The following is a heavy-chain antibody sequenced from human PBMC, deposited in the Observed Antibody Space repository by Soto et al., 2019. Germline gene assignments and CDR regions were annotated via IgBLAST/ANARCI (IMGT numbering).Heavy chain of an antibody. D-gene: IGHD3-22*01. CDR3: VRFGTYYDTSGYLY. V-gene: IGHV3-74*01. CDR2: INTDGSTT. Sequence: GGSLRLSCTASGFSSSSHWMHWVRQAPGKGLIWVSRINTDGSTTNYADSVKGRFTISRDNAKNTLYLQMNSLRADDTAVYYCVRFGTYYDTSGYLYWGQGALVTVSS. J-gene: IGHJ4*02. CDR1: GFSSSSHW.